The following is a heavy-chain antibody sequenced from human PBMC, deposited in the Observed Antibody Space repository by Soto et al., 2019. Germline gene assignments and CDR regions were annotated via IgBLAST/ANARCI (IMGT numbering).Heavy chain of an antibody. D-gene: IGHD2-15*01. CDR2: IYHSGRT. V-gene: IGHV4-4*02. J-gene: IGHJ4*02. Sequence: QVQLQESGPGLVKPSGTLSLTCSVSGDSITNDRWWSWVRQSPGKGLEWIGEIYHSGRTNYNPSLNSRVIISADKSKNNFSLTLSSVTAADTAVYYCTANGYSSLDYWGQGSLVTVSS. CDR3: TANGYSSLDY. CDR1: GDSITNDRW.